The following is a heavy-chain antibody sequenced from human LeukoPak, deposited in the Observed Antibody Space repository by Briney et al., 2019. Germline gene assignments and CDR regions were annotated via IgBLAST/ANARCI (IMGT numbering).Heavy chain of an antibody. CDR2: IQQDGSET. Sequence: GGSLRLSCAASGFTFNKYWMNWVRQAPGKGLEWLASIQQDGSETYYVDSVKGRFTISRDSARNSLSLQMSSLRAEDTAVYYCARGGNYALHYWGQGALVTVSS. D-gene: IGHD1-26*01. V-gene: IGHV3-7*05. CDR3: ARGGNYALHY. CDR1: GFTFNKYW. J-gene: IGHJ4*02.